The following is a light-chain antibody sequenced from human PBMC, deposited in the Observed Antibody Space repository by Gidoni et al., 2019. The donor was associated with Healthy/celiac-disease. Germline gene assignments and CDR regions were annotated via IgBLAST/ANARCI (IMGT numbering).Light chain of an antibody. J-gene: IGKJ1*01. V-gene: IGKV1-5*03. CDR1: QSISSW. Sequence: DIQMTQYPSTLSAYVGDSVTITCRASQSISSWLAWYQQKPGKAPKLLIYKASSLESGVPSRFSGSGSGTEFTLTISSLQPDDFATYYCQQYNSYSQTWTFGQGTKVEIK. CDR3: QQYNSYSQTWT. CDR2: KAS.